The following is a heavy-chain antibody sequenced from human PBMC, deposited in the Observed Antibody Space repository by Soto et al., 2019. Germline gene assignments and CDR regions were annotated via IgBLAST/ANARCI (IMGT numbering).Heavy chain of an antibody. Sequence: SETLSLTCTVSGGSISSSSYYWGWIRQPPGKGLEWIGSIYYSGSTYYNPSLKSRVTISVDTSKNQFSLKLSSVTAADTAVYYCARSVAARLSQNFFYYYGMDVWRQGTTVTVSS. CDR2: IYYSGST. CDR1: GGSISSSSYY. CDR3: ARSVAARLSQNFFYYYGMDV. V-gene: IGHV4-39*01. D-gene: IGHD6-6*01. J-gene: IGHJ6*02.